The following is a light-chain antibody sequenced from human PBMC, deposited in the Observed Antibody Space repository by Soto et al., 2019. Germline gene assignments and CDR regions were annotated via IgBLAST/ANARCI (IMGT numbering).Light chain of an antibody. J-gene: IGLJ1*01. CDR1: SSNIGSNT. CDR2: SNN. CDR3: AAWDDSLNGYA. V-gene: IGLV1-44*01. Sequence: QSVLTQPPAASWSPAQSVTIPCSGSSSNIGSNTVNWYQQLPGTAPKLLIYSNNQRPSGVPDRFSGSKSGTSASLAISGLQSEDEADYYCAAWDDSLNGYAFGPGTKVPVL.